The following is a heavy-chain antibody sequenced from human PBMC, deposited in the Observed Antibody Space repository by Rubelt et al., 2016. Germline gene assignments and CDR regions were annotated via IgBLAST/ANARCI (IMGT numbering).Heavy chain of an antibody. J-gene: IGHJ4*02. CDR1: GFTFRSYG. Sequence: GGGVVQPRRSLRLSRAAAGFTFRSYGMHWVRQAPGTGVGWVAVIWYDGSNKYYCDFGKGRFTNSRDNSKNKVYLQMKSLSAEDPAVYYCVRGLGVSARNYLDYWGQGTPVTVSS. V-gene: IGHV3-33*01. CDR3: VRGLGVSARNYLDY. D-gene: IGHD2-8*01. CDR2: IWYDGSNK.